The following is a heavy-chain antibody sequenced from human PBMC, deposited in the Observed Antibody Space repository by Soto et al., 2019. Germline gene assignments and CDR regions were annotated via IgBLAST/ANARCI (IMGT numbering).Heavy chain of an antibody. V-gene: IGHV1-46*03. CDR3: ARDGRGGVRYYYYYYMDV. J-gene: IGHJ6*03. Sequence: VKVSCKASGYTFTSYYMHWVRQAPGQGLEWMGIINPSGGSTSYAQKFQGRVTMTRDTSTSTVYMELSSLRSEDTAVYYCARDGRGGVRYYYYYYMDVWGKGTTVTVSS. CDR1: GYTFTSYY. D-gene: IGHD1-1*01. CDR2: INPSGGST.